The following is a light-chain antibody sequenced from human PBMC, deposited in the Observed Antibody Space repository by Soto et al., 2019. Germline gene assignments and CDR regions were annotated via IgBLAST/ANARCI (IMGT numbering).Light chain of an antibody. J-gene: IGLJ2*01. CDR3: SSYVTSNVVV. Sequence: QSALTQPPSTSGSPGQSVTISCTGTRDDVGGYNYVSWFQQHPGKAPKLIIYEVYKRPTGVPARFSGSKSGNTASLTVSGLQAGDEAIYYCSSYVTSNVVVFGGGTKVTVL. V-gene: IGLV2-8*01. CDR1: RDDVGGYNY. CDR2: EVY.